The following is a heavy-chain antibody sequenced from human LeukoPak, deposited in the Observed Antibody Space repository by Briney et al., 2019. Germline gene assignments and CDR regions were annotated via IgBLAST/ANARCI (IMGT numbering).Heavy chain of an antibody. V-gene: IGHV4-4*07. J-gene: IGHJ4*02. Sequence: PSETLSLTCTVSGGSISSYYRSWIRQPAGKGLEWIGRIYTSGSTNYNPSLKSRVTISVDTSKNQFSLKLSSVTAAGTAVYYCATSQVGATLFIDYWGQGTLVTVSS. D-gene: IGHD1-26*01. CDR3: ATSQVGATLFIDY. CDR1: GGSISSYY. CDR2: IYTSGST.